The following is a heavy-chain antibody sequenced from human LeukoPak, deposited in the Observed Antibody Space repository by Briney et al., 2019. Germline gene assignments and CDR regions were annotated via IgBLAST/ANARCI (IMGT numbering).Heavy chain of an antibody. V-gene: IGHV3-7*01. CDR1: EFTFSSYW. Sequence: GGSLKLSCAASEFTFSSYWMSWVRQAPGKGLEWVASIKQDGSEKYYVDSVKGRVTISRDNAKNSLYLQMNSLRAEDTAVYYCARVFGAGYSDYWGQGTLVTVSS. CDR2: IKQDGSEK. D-gene: IGHD4/OR15-4a*01. CDR3: ARVFGAGYSDY. J-gene: IGHJ4*02.